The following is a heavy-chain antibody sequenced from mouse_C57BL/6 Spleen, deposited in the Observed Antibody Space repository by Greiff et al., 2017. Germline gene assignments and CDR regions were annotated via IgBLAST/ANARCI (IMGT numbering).Heavy chain of an antibody. D-gene: IGHD1-1*01. J-gene: IGHJ4*01. V-gene: IGHV1-81*01. CDR2: IYPRSGNT. CDR1: GYTFTSYG. Sequence: QVQLQQSGAELARPGASVKLSCKASGYTFTSYGISWVKQRTGQGLEWIGEIYPRSGNTYYNEKFKGKATLTADKSSSTAYMELRSLTSEDSAVYFCARSSLITTVVATSNAMDYWGQGTSVTVSS. CDR3: ARSSLITTVVATSNAMDY.